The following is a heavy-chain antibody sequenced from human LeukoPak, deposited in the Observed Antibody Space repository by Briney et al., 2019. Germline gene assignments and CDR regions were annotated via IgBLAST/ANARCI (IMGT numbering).Heavy chain of an antibody. J-gene: IGHJ4*02. V-gene: IGHV3-23*01. CDR2: IHAGGSDP. Sequence: GSLRLSCAASGFTFSSSPMGWVRQAPGKGLEWVSSIHAGGSDPFYGDSVQGRFTISRDNSKNTLSLQLNSLRVEDTAVYSCAKGGHHFNPFFYCGQGTLVTVSS. CDR3: AKGGHHFNPFFY. CDR1: GFTFSSSP. D-gene: IGHD3-3*01.